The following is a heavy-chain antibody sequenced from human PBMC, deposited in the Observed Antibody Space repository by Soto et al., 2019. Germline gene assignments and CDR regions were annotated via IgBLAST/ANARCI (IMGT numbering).Heavy chain of an antibody. J-gene: IGHJ4*02. Sequence: QVQLVQSGAEVKKPGSSVKVSCKASGGTFSTYTISWMRQAPGQGLEWMGRIIPILNIANYAQKFQGRVTITADKSTSTTHMQLSSLRCDDTAVYYCAVSAIAAPANWGQGTLVTVSS. V-gene: IGHV1-69*02. D-gene: IGHD6-13*01. CDR2: IIPILNIA. CDR3: AVSAIAAPAN. CDR1: GGTFSTYT.